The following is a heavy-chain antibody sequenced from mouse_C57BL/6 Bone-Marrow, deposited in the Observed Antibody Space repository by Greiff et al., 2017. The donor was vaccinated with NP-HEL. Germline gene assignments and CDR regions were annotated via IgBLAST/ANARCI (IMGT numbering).Heavy chain of an antibody. D-gene: IGHD2-4*01. V-gene: IGHV1-54*01. Sequence: HVQLQQSGAELVRPGTSVKVSCKASGYAFTNYLIEGLKQRPGQGLEWIGVINLGSGGTNYNEKFKGKATLTADKSSSTAYMQLSRLTSEDSAVYFCALYDYDGYFDYWGQGTTLTVSS. CDR2: INLGSGGT. CDR1: GYAFTNYL. CDR3: ALYDYDGYFDY. J-gene: IGHJ2*01.